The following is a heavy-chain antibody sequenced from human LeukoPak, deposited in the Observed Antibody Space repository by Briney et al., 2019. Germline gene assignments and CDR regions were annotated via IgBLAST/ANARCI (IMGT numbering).Heavy chain of an antibody. CDR3: ARDTYYYDSSGYPDY. J-gene: IGHJ4*02. CDR2: ISYDGSNK. Sequence: GGSLRLSCVASGFTFTNYGFHWVRQAPGKGLEWVAVISYDGSNKYYADSVKGRFTISRDNSKNTLYLQMNSLRAEDTAVYYCARDTYYYDSSGYPDYWGQGTLVTVSS. V-gene: IGHV3-30*19. D-gene: IGHD3-22*01. CDR1: GFTFTNYG.